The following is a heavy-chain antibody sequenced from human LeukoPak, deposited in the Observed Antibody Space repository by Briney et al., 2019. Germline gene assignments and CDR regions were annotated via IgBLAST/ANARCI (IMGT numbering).Heavy chain of an antibody. J-gene: IGHJ4*02. V-gene: IGHV3-9*01. CDR3: AKDIATGKRLYYFDS. Sequence: SLRLSCAAYGFTFDDYAMHWVRQAPGKGLEWVTGISCNSGSIDYADPVRGRFTISRDNAKNSLYLQMNSLRAEDTALYYSAKDIATGKRLYYFDSWGQGTLVTVSS. CDR2: ISCNSGSI. CDR1: GFTFDDYA.